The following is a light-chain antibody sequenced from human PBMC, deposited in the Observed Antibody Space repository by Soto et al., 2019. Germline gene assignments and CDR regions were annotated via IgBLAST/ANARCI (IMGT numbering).Light chain of an antibody. V-gene: IGKV1-5*03. J-gene: IGKJ1*01. Sequence: DIQMTQSPSTLSASVGDRVTITCRASQSISSWLAWYQQKPGKAPKLLIYKASSLESGVPSRFSGSGSGTEFTLTISSLQPEDFATYYCLQDYNYPPTFGQGTKVDIK. CDR2: KAS. CDR1: QSISSW. CDR3: LQDYNYPPT.